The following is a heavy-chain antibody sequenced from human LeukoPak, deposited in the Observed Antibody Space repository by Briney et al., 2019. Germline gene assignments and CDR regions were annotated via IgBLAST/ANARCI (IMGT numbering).Heavy chain of an antibody. V-gene: IGHV4-4*07. Sequence: SETLSLTCTVSGGSISGYYWSWIRQPAGKGLECIGRIYTSGSINYNPSLKSRVTMSVDTSKNQVSLKLSSVTAADTAVYYCAREMGSRRSGPTPGLFYYWGQGTLVTVSS. CDR3: AREMGSRRSGPTPGLFYY. CDR1: GGSISGYY. CDR2: IYTSGSI. D-gene: IGHD1-14*01. J-gene: IGHJ4*02.